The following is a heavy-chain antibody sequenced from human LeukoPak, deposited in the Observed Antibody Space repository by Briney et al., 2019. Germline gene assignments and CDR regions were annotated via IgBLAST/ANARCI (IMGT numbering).Heavy chain of an antibody. CDR3: ARVTGYMTEDYFDY. Sequence: GGSLRLSCAASGFTFDDYAMHWVRQAPGKGLEWVSGISWNSGSIGYADSVKGRFTISRDNAKNSLYLQMNSLRAEDMALYYCARVTGYMTEDYFDYWGQGTLITVSS. CDR2: ISWNSGSI. V-gene: IGHV3-9*03. J-gene: IGHJ4*02. D-gene: IGHD6-13*01. CDR1: GFTFDDYA.